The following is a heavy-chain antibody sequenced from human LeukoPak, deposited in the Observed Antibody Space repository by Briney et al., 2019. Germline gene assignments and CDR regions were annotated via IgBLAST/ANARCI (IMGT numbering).Heavy chain of an antibody. CDR3: ARINELSGSYTSWLDP. CDR2: IYYSGST. CDR1: GGSISSYY. J-gene: IGHJ5*02. D-gene: IGHD1-26*01. Sequence: SETLSLTCTVSGGSISSYYWSWIRQPPGKGLEWIGYIYYSGSTNYNPSLKSRVTISVDTSKNQFSLKLSSVTAADTAVYYCARINELSGSYTSWLDPWGQGTLVTVSS. V-gene: IGHV4-59*01.